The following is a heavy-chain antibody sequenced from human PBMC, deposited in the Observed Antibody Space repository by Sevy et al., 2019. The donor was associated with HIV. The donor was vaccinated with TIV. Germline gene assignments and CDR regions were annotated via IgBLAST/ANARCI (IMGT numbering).Heavy chain of an antibody. CDR3: ATTKDYYDSSGSPFDY. CDR2: FEPEDDEK. Sequence: ASVKVSCKISGYTRTKVSMHWVRPAPGKGLEWMGSFEPEDDEKIYAQKFQGRVTMTEDTSTDTAYMELSSLRSEDTAVYYCATTKDYYDSSGSPFDYWGQGTLVTVSS. V-gene: IGHV1-24*01. D-gene: IGHD3-22*01. J-gene: IGHJ4*02. CDR1: GYTRTKVS.